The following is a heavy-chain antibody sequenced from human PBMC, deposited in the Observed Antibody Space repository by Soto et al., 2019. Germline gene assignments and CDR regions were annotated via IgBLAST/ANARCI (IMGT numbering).Heavy chain of an antibody. CDR3: ARFALVGSPFDP. CDR2: ISAYNGNT. CDR1: GYTFTSFG. V-gene: IGHV1-18*01. J-gene: IGHJ5*01. Sequence: ASVMVSCKASGYTFTSFGISWMRPAPGQGLEWMGWISAYNGNTNDAQKLQGRVPMTTDTSTSTAYMELRSLRSDDTAVYYCARFALVGSPFDPWGQGTLVTVSS. D-gene: IGHD2-15*01.